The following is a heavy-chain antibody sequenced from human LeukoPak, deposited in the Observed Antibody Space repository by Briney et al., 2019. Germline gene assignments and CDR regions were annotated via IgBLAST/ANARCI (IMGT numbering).Heavy chain of an antibody. CDR2: ISGSGGST. V-gene: IGHV3-23*01. Sequence: TGGSLRLSCAASGFTVSSNYMSWVRQAPGKGLEWVSAISGSGGSTYYADSVKGRFTISRDNSKNTLYLQMNSLRAEDTAVYYCAKDAAAADYWGQGTLVTVSS. J-gene: IGHJ4*02. CDR1: GFTVSSNY. CDR3: AKDAAAADY. D-gene: IGHD6-13*01.